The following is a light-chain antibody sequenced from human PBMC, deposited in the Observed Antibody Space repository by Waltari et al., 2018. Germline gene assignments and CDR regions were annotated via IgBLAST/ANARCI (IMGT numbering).Light chain of an antibody. CDR1: SSTIGTGYS. Sequence: QSVLTQPPSVSGARGQRVTISCTGGSSTIGTGYSVHWFQQLPGTPPPNLLIWHNINRASGVPDRFSGSQSGASASLAITGLQAEDEADYYCLSYDKSLTAWVFGGGTRLTVL. CDR2: HNI. V-gene: IGLV1-40*01. J-gene: IGLJ3*02. CDR3: LSYDKSLTAWV.